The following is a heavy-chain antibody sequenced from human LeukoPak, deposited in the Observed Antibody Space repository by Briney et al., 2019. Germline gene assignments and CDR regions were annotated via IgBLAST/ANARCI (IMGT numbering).Heavy chain of an antibody. D-gene: IGHD1/OR15-1a*01. V-gene: IGHV3-74*03. CDR2: IRGDGRAT. CDR3: ARFYFPEEHDRASYEAH. CDR1: GFIFTDYW. J-gene: IGHJ4*02. Sequence: GGSMRLSCAASGFIFTDYWKHWVRQAPGKELVWVARIRGDGRATTYADSVKGRFTISRDNAMNTVFLQMKSLRADDTGTYYCARFYFPEEHDRASYEAHWGQGVLVTVS.